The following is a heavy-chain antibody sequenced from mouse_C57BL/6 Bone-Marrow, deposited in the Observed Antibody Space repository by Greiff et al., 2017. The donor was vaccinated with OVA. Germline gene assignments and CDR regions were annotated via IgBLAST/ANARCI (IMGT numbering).Heavy chain of an antibody. J-gene: IGHJ2*01. V-gene: IGHV1-81*01. Sequence: VQVVESGAELARPGASVKLSCKASGYTFTSYGISWVKQRTGQGLEWIGEIYPRSGNTYYNEKFKGKATLTADKSSSTAYMELRSLTSEDSAVYFCARSPYYYGSSYVHYWGQGTTLTVSS. D-gene: IGHD1-1*01. CDR2: IYPRSGNT. CDR1: GYTFTSYG. CDR3: ARSPYYYGSSYVHY.